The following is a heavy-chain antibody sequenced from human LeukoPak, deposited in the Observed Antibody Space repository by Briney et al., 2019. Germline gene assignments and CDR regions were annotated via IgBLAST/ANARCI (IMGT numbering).Heavy chain of an antibody. CDR1: GETVSGHY. Sequence: SETLSLTCAVYGETVSGHYWSWIRQPPGKGLEWIGEINHSGSTNYNPSLKSRVTISVDTSKNQFYLKLSSVTAADTAVYYCARAGYTSTWHGSNWFDPWGQGTLVTVSS. J-gene: IGHJ5*02. V-gene: IGHV4-34*01. CDR2: INHSGST. D-gene: IGHD6-13*01. CDR3: ARAGYTSTWHGSNWFDP.